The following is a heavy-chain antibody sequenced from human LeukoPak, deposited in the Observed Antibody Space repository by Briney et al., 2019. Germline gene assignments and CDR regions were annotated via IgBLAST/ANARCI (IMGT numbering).Heavy chain of an antibody. CDR1: GGSISSYY. D-gene: IGHD2-2*02. J-gene: IGHJ6*03. V-gene: IGHV4-4*07. CDR3: ARDPNIVVVPAAIIPYYYYMDV. CDR2: IYTSGST. Sequence: SETLSLTCTVSGGSISSYYWSWIRQPAGKGLEWIGRIYTSGSTNYNPSLKSRVTMSVDTSKNQFSLKLSSVTAADTAVYYCARDPNIVVVPAAIIPYYYYMDVWGKGTTVTVSS.